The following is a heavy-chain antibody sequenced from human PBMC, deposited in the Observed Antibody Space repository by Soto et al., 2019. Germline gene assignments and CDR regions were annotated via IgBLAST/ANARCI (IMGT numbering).Heavy chain of an antibody. Sequence: GSVNVSCKASGYTFTSHYMHWVRQAPGQGLEWMGIINPSGGSTSYAQKFQGRVTMTRDTSTSTVYMELSSLRSEDTAVYYCARDQRFSDILPGYYPPYGMDVWGQGTTVTVSS. CDR1: GYTFTSHY. CDR2: INPSGGST. D-gene: IGHD3-9*01. J-gene: IGHJ6*02. V-gene: IGHV1-46*01. CDR3: ARDQRFSDILPGYYPPYGMDV.